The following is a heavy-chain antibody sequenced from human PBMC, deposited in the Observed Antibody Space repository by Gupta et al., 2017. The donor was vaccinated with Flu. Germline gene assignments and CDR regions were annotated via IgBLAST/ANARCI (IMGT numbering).Heavy chain of an antibody. CDR1: GFTFSSYG. J-gene: IGHJ1*01. Sequence: QVQLVESGGGVVQPGRSLRLSCAASGFTFSSYGMHWVRQAPGKGLEWVAVIWYDGSNKYYADSVKGRFTISRDNSKNTLYLQMNSLRAEDTAVYYCARGQIGGAALPEYFQHWGQGTLVTVSS. V-gene: IGHV3-33*01. D-gene: IGHD6-6*01. CDR3: ARGQIGGAALPEYFQH. CDR2: IWYDGSNK.